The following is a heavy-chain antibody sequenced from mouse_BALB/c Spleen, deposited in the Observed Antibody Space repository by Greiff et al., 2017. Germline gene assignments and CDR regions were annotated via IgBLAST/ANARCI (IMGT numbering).Heavy chain of an antibody. Sequence: EVQLQQSGPGLVKPSQSLSLTCTVTGYSITSYYAWNWIRQFPGNKLEWMGYISYSGSTSYNPSLKSRISITRDTSKNQFFLQLNSVTTEDTATYYCARWQVWLRHAMDYWGQGTSVTVSS. J-gene: IGHJ4*01. V-gene: IGHV3-2*02. CDR1: GYSITSYYA. CDR3: ARWQVWLRHAMDY. D-gene: IGHD2-2*01. CDR2: ISYSGST.